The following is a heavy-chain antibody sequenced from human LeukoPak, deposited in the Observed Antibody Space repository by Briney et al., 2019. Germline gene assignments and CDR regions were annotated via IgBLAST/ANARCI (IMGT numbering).Heavy chain of an antibody. CDR2: LKQDGSQK. J-gene: IGHJ4*02. Sequence: GGSLRLSCAASGFTFTNYWMSWVRRAPGKGLEWVANLKQDGSQKYDVDSVKGRFTISRDNAKSSLFLQMKSLRAEDTAVYYCARIGYSSSSLDYWGQGTLVTVSS. CDR1: GFTFTNYW. D-gene: IGHD6-13*01. V-gene: IGHV3-7*01. CDR3: ARIGYSSSSLDY.